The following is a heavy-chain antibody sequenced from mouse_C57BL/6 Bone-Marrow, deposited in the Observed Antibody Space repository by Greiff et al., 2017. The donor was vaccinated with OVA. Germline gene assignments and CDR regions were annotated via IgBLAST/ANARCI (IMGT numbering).Heavy chain of an antibody. D-gene: IGHD1-1*02. V-gene: IGHV14-4*01. Sequence: EVQGVESGAELVRPGASVKLSCTASGFNIKDDYMHWVKQRPEQGLEWIGWIDPENGDTEYASKFQGKATITADTSSNTAYLQLSSLTSEDTAVYYCTPYGPFAYWGQGTLVTVSA. CDR1: GFNIKDDY. CDR3: TPYGPFAY. CDR2: IDPENGDT. J-gene: IGHJ3*01.